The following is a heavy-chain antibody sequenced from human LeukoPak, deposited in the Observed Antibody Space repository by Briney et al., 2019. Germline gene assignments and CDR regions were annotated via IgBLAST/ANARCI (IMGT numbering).Heavy chain of an antibody. D-gene: IGHD3-10*01. J-gene: IGHJ6*02. CDR3: AATGPTLLWFGEEYYYGMDV. V-gene: IGHV4-4*07. CDR1: GGSISSYY. CDR2: IYTSGST. Sequence: SGTLSLTCTVSGGSISSYYWSWIRQPAGKGLEWIGRIYTSGSTNYNPSLKSRVTMSVDTSKNQFSLKLSSVTAADTAVYYCAATGPTLLWFGEEYYYGMDVWGQGTTVTVSS.